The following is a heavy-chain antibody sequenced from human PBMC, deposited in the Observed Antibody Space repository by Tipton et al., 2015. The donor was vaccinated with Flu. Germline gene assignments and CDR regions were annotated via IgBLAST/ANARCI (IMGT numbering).Heavy chain of an antibody. D-gene: IGHD2-15*01. V-gene: IGHV3-21*01. CDR1: GFTFSSYS. Sequence: SLRLSCAASGFTFSSYSMNWVRQAPGKGLEWVSSISSSSSYIYYADSVKGRFTISRDNAKNSLYLQMNSLRAEDTAVYYCARDLGYCSGGSGYSQDAFDIGGQGTMVPVSS. CDR2: ISSSSSYI. J-gene: IGHJ3*02. CDR3: ARDLGYCSGGSGYSQDAFDI.